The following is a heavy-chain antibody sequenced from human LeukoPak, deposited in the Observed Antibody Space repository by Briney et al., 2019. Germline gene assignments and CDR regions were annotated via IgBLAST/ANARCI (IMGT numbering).Heavy chain of an antibody. D-gene: IGHD6-19*01. Sequence: GGSLRLSCAASGFTLSSYGMHWVRQAPGKGLEWVAFIRHDESVRYYADSVKGRFTISRDNSKNTLPLQMNSLRPEDTAVYYCAKGPSQGATWLGDYWGQGILVTVS. CDR3: AKGPSQGATWLGDY. CDR1: GFTLSSYG. J-gene: IGHJ4*02. V-gene: IGHV3-30*02. CDR2: IRHDESVR.